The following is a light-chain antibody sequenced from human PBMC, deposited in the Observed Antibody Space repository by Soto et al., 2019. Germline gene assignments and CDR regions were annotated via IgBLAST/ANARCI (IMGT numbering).Light chain of an antibody. V-gene: IGKV1-5*01. CDR3: QQYNSYLT. CDR2: DGS. Sequence: DIQMTQSPSTLSASVGDRVTITCQASQSISRWLAWYQHKPGRAPKLLISDGSNLESGVPSRFSGSGSGTEFSLTISSLQPDDFANYFCQQYNSYLTFGGGTKVEIK. J-gene: IGKJ4*01. CDR1: QSISRW.